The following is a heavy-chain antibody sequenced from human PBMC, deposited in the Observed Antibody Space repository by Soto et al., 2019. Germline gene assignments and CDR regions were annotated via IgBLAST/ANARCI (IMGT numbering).Heavy chain of an antibody. D-gene: IGHD1-1*01. J-gene: IGHJ4*02. V-gene: IGHV3-30*18. CDR1: GFTFSDYP. CDR3: AKDKINNWSFDY. Sequence: QVQLVESGGGVVQPGRSLRLSCVASGFTFSDYPMHWVRQAPGKGLEWVARISHDGSIQHYADNIKDRFTVSRDNSKNTVDLQMNSLRTEDKSIYYCAKDKINNWSFDYWGQGALVTVSS. CDR2: ISHDGSIQ.